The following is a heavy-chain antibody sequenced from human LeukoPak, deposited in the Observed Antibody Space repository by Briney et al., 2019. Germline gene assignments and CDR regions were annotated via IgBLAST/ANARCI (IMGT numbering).Heavy chain of an antibody. Sequence: ASVKVSCKASGYTFTSYYMHWVRQAPGQGREGMGVINPSGGRTSYAQKFQGRVTMTRDTATSTVYMELSSLRSEDTAVYYCATNNYYGSGSYYAKTAHGMDVWGQGTTVTVSS. J-gene: IGHJ6*02. D-gene: IGHD3-10*01. V-gene: IGHV1-46*01. CDR2: INPSGGRT. CDR3: ATNNYYGSGSYYAKTAHGMDV. CDR1: GYTFTSYY.